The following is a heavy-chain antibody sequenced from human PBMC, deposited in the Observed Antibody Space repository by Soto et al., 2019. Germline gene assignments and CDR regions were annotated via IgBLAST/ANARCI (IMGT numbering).Heavy chain of an antibody. CDR2: ISGSGGST. CDR1: VFTFISYA. D-gene: IGHD3-10*01. Sequence: PGWSLRLSCASSVFTFISYAMSWVRQAPGKGLEWVSAISGSGGSTYYADSVKGRFTISRDNSKNTLYLQMNSLRAEDTAVYYCAKDRYGSGPPTFDYWGQGTLVTVSS. CDR3: AKDRYGSGPPTFDY. J-gene: IGHJ4*02. V-gene: IGHV3-23*01.